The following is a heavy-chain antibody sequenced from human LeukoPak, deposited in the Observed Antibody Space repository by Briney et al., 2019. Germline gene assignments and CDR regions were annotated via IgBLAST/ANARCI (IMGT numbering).Heavy chain of an antibody. V-gene: IGHV3-74*01. Sequence: GGSLRLSCAASGFTFSSYWMHWVRQAPGKGLVWVSRIKSDGNTNYADSVEGRFTISRDNAKNTVSLQMNSLRAEDTGVYYCARAPSESGGYYPEYFRHWGQGTPVTVSS. CDR1: GFTFSSYW. D-gene: IGHD3-22*01. CDR2: IKSDGNT. J-gene: IGHJ1*01. CDR3: ARAPSESGGYYPEYFRH.